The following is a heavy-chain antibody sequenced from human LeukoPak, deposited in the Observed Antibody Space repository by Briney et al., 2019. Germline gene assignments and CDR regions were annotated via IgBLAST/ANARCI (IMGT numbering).Heavy chain of an antibody. V-gene: IGHV3-23*01. Sequence: PGGSLRLSCAASGFTFNSYAMYWVRQAPGKGLEWVSGIFGSGGSAHYADSVKGRFTISRDNSKNTVYLQMDSLRAEDTAVYYCAKDAHDSSGYDYYYYGMDVWGQGTTVTVSS. J-gene: IGHJ6*02. CDR3: AKDAHDSSGYDYYYYGMDV. CDR1: GFTFNSYA. CDR2: IFGSGGSA. D-gene: IGHD3-22*01.